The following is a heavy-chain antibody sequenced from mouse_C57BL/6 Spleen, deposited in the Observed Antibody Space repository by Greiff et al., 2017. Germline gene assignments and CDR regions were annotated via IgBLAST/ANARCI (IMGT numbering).Heavy chain of an antibody. V-gene: IGHV1-72*01. CDR3: ARPAFYYGSSSWYFDV. Sequence: KPGRGLEWIGRIDPNSGGTQYNEKFKSKATLTVDKPSSTAYMQLSSLTSEDSAVYYCARPAFYYGSSSWYFDVWGTGTTVTVSS. J-gene: IGHJ1*03. D-gene: IGHD1-1*01. CDR2: IDPNSGGT.